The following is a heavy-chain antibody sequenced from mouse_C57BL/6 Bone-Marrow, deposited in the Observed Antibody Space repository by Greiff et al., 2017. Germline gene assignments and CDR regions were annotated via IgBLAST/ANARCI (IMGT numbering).Heavy chain of an antibody. V-gene: IGHV1-81*01. Sequence: QVQLQQSGAELARPGASVKLSCKASGYTFTSYGISWVKQRTGQGLEWIGEIYPRSGNTYYNEKFKGKATLTADKSSSTAYMELRSLTSEDSAVYFGAGVWSSWFAYWGQGTLVTVSA. CDR2: IYPRSGNT. D-gene: IGHD2-10*02. J-gene: IGHJ3*01. CDR3: AGVWSSWFAY. CDR1: GYTFTSYG.